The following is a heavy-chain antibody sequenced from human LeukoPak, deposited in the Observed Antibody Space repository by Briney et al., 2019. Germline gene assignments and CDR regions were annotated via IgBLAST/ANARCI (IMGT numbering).Heavy chain of an antibody. J-gene: IGHJ6*02. CDR1: GFTFSSYS. CDR3: ARQKIAVAGTSIYYYYGMDV. Sequence: GGSLRLSCAASGFTFSSYSMNWVRQAPGKGLEWVSSISSSSSYIYYADSVKGRFTISRDNAKNSLYLQMNSLRAEDTAVYYCARQKIAVAGTSIYYYYGMDVWGQGTTVTVSS. V-gene: IGHV3-21*01. CDR2: ISSSSSYI. D-gene: IGHD6-19*01.